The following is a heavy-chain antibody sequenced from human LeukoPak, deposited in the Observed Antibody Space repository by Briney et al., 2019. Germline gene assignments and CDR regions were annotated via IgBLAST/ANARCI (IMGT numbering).Heavy chain of an antibody. CDR3: ARLHSSSWSWFVFDI. J-gene: IGHJ3*02. V-gene: IGHV4-31*03. CDR2: IYYSGST. D-gene: IGHD6-13*01. CDR1: GGSISSGGYY. Sequence: PSETLSLTCTVSGGSISSGGYYWSWIRQHPGKGLEWIGYIYYSGSTYYNPSLKSRVTISVDTSKNQFSLKLSSVTAADTVVYYCARLHSSSWSWFVFDIWGQGTMVTVSS.